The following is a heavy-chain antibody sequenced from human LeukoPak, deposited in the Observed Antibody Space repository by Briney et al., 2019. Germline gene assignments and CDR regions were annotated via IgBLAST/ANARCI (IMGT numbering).Heavy chain of an antibody. V-gene: IGHV4-34*01. CDR1: DGSFSGYY. Sequence: SETLSLTCAVYDGSFSGYYWSWIRQPPGKGLEWIGEINHSGSTNYNPSLKSRVTISVDTSKNQFSLKLSSVTAADTAVYYCARGGGSGWYHYYYGMDVWGKGTTVTVSS. CDR2: INHSGST. J-gene: IGHJ6*04. D-gene: IGHD6-19*01. CDR3: ARGGGSGWYHYYYGMDV.